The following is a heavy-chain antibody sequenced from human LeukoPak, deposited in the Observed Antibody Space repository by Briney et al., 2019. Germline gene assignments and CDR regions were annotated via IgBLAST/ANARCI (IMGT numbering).Heavy chain of an antibody. J-gene: IGHJ3*02. CDR2: ISSSSSTI. V-gene: IGHV3-48*02. CDR1: GFTFNSYN. CDR3: ARAYSSSSGRDAFDS. D-gene: IGHD6-6*01. Sequence: PGGSLRLSCAASGFTFNSYNMNWVRQAPGKGLEWVSYISSSSSTIYYADSVKGRFTISRDSAKTSLFLQMNSLRDEDTAVYYCARAYSSSSGRDAFDSWGLGTFVTVSS.